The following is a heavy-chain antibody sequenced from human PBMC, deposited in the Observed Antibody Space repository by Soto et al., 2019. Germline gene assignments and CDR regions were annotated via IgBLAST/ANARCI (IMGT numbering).Heavy chain of an antibody. V-gene: IGHV3-15*07. J-gene: IGHJ4*02. Sequence: EVQLVESGGGLVKPGGSLRLSCAASGFTFSNAWMNWVRQAPGKGLEWVGRIKSKTDGGTTDYAAPVKGRFTISRDDSKHTLYLQMNSLKTEDTAVYYCTTGVDGYCSGGSCYSNDYWGQGTLVTVSS. CDR2: IKSKTDGGTT. D-gene: IGHD2-15*01. CDR3: TTGVDGYCSGGSCYSNDY. CDR1: GFTFSNAW.